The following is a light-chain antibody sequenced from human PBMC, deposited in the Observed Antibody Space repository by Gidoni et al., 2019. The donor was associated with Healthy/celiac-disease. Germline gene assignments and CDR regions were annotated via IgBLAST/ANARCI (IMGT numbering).Light chain of an antibody. CDR3: QQYGSSPRT. CDR1: QSVSSSY. V-gene: IGKV3-20*01. Sequence: EIVLTQSPGTLSLSPGERATLSCRASQSVSSSYLAWYEQKPGQAPRLLIYGASSRATGLPDRFSCSGSGTDFTLTISRLEPEDFAVYYCQQYGSSPRTFXPXTKVDIK. J-gene: IGKJ3*01. CDR2: GAS.